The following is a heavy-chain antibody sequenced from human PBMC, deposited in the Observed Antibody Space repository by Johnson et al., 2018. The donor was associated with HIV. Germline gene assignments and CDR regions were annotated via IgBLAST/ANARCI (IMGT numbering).Heavy chain of an antibody. CDR3: ARDRAAAGRDAFDI. CDR1: GFTVSSNY. D-gene: IGHD6-13*01. J-gene: IGHJ3*02. Sequence: VQLVESGGGLIQPGGSLRLSCAASGFTVSSNYMSWVRQAPGKGLEWVSVIYSGGSTYYADSVKGRFTISRDNSKNTLYLQMNSLRAEDTAVYYCARDRAAAGRDAFDIWGQGTMVTVSS. V-gene: IGHV3-53*01. CDR2: IYSGGST.